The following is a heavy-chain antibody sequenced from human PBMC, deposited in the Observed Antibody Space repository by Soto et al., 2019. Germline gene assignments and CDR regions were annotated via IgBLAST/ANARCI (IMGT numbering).Heavy chain of an antibody. D-gene: IGHD4-17*01. CDR2: INHSGST. V-gene: IGHV4-34*01. Sequence: SETLSLTCAVYGGSFSGYYWAWIRQPPGTGLEWIGEINHSGSTNYNPSLKSRFTISRDNSKNTLYLQMNSLRAEDTAVYYCAGGYGLTYFDYWGQGTLVTVSS. CDR1: GGSFSGYY. CDR3: AGGYGLTYFDY. J-gene: IGHJ4*02.